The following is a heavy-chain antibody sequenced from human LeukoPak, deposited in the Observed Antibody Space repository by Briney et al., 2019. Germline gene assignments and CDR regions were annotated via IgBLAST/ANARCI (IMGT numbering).Heavy chain of an antibody. CDR2: ISWNSGII. D-gene: IGHD3-22*01. V-gene: IGHV3-9*03. CDR1: GFTFDDYA. Sequence: GGSLRLSCAASGFTFDDYAMRWVRQVPGKGLEWVSGISWNSGIIGYADSVKGRFTISRDKAKNSLYLQMNSLRAEDMALYYCAKDHRPYYDSSGYYDYWGQGTLVTVSS. J-gene: IGHJ4*02. CDR3: AKDHRPYYDSSGYYDY.